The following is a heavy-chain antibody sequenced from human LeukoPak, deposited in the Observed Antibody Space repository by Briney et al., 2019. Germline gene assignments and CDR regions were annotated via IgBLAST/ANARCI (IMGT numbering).Heavy chain of an antibody. D-gene: IGHD3-3*01. CDR2: ISSRSSYI. CDR1: GFTFSSYI. Sequence: GGSLRLSCAASGFTFSSYIMNGVRRAPGKGLEGVSSISSRSSYIYYADSVKGRFTISRDNAKNSLYLQMNSLRAEDTAVYYCARGRSAVNLSFDYWGQGTLVTVSS. CDR3: ARGRSAVNLSFDY. V-gene: IGHV3-21*01. J-gene: IGHJ4*02.